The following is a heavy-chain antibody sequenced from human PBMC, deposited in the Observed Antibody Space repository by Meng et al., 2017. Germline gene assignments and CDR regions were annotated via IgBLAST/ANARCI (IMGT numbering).Heavy chain of an antibody. D-gene: IGHD3-10*02. Sequence: QLQQSGPGLMKPSQTLSLTCAISGDTVSSDSAAWNWIRQSPSRGLEWLGRTYYRSKWYNDFAVSVKSRIIINPDTSKNHFSLQLNSVTPEDSAVYYCASGWSMFQTWGQGTMVTVS. V-gene: IGHV6-1*01. CDR1: GDTVSSDSAA. J-gene: IGHJ4*02. CDR2: TYYRSKWYN. CDR3: ASGWSMFQT.